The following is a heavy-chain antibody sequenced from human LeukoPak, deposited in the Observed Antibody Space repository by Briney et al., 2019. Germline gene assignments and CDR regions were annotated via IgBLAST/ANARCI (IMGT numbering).Heavy chain of an antibody. CDR3: ARGHYGAYVPFDY. Sequence: GGSLTLSCAASGFTFSSYNMHWLRRAPGKGREGVSYISSSSSTIDFADSVKGRFTISRDTAKNSLYLQMNSLRAEDTAVYYCARGHYGAYVPFDYWGQGTLVTVSS. CDR2: ISSSSSTI. CDR1: GFTFSSYN. D-gene: IGHD4-17*01. J-gene: IGHJ4*02. V-gene: IGHV3-48*01.